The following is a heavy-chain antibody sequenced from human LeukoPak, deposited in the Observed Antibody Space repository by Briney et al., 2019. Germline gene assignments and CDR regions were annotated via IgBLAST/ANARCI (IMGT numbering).Heavy chain of an antibody. CDR2: IYSGGST. V-gene: IGHV3-53*01. CDR3: ASHFSLFYYYYGMDV. CDR1: GFTVSSNY. J-gene: IGHJ6*02. D-gene: IGHD3-16*01. Sequence: GGSLRLSCAASGFTVSSNYMSWVRQAPGKGLEWVSVIYSGGSTYYADSVKGRFTISRDNSKNTLYLQMNSLRAEDTAVYYCASHFSLFYYYYGMDVWGQGTTVTVSS.